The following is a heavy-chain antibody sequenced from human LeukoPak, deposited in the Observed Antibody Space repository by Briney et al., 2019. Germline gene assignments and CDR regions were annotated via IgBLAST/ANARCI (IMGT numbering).Heavy chain of an antibody. CDR3: ARVKKRSYSYYYGMDV. V-gene: IGHV3-21*01. CDR2: ISSSSSYI. J-gene: IGHJ6*02. Sequence: GGSLRLSCAASGFTFSSYSMNWVRQAPGKGLEWVSSISSSSSYIYYADSVKGRFTITRDNAKNSLYLQMNSLRAEDTAVYYCARVKKRSYSYYYGMDVWGQGTTVTVSS. CDR1: GFTFSSYS. D-gene: IGHD1-26*01.